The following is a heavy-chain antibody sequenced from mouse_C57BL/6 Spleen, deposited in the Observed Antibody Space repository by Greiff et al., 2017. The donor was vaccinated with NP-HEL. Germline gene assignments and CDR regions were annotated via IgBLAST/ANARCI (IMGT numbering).Heavy chain of an antibody. D-gene: IGHD2-2*01. V-gene: IGHV1-82*01. CDR1: GYAFSSSW. CDR2: IYPGDGDT. CDR3: ARDGYDPFDY. J-gene: IGHJ2*01. Sequence: QVQLKQSGPELVKPGASVKISCKASGYAFSSSWMNWVKQRPGKGLEWIGRIYPGDGDTNYNGKFKGKATLTADKSSSTAYMQLSSLTSEDSAVYFCARDGYDPFDYWGQGTTLTVSS.